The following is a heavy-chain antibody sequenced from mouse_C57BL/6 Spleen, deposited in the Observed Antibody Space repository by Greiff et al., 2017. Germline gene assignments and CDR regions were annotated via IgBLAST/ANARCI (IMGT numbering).Heavy chain of an antibody. CDR1: GYTFTSYW. CDR3: EIGRHTLERFDY. CDR2: IDPNSGST. D-gene: IGHD3-1*01. J-gene: IGHJ2*01. V-gene: IGHV1-72*01. Sequence: VQLQQPGAELVKPGASVKLSCKASGYTFTSYWMHWVKQRPGRGLEWIGRIDPNSGSTKYNEKFKSKATLTVDKSSSTAYMQLSSLTSDDSAVYYCEIGRHTLERFDYWGQGTTVTVSS.